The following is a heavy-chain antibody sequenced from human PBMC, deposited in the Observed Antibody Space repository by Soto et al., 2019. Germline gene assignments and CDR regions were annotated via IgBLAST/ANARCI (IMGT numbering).Heavy chain of an antibody. V-gene: IGHV3-53*04. J-gene: IGHJ5*02. CDR2: IYSGGSK. D-gene: IGHD1-1*01. CDR3: ARSPNDPRWSNWFDP. CDR1: GFTFSSNY. Sequence: GGSLRLSCAASGFTFSSNYMSWVRQAPGKGLEWVSVIYSGGSKYYADSVKGRFTISRHNSKNTLYLHMNSLRAEDTAVYYCARSPNDPRWSNWFDPWGQGTLVTVSS.